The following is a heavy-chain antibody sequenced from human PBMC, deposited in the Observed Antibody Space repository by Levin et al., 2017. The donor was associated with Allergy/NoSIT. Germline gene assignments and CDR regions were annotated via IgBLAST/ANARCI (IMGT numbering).Heavy chain of an antibody. CDR3: TTYGSGRHSAGY. CDR1: GFTFSNAW. J-gene: IGHJ4*02. Sequence: RSGGSLRLSCVGSGFTFSNAWMSWVRQAPGKGLEWLGRIISKTNGGTIDYAAPVKGRFIISRDDSENTLYVQMNSLKIEDTGVYYCTTYGSGRHSAGYWGQGTLVTVSS. V-gene: IGHV3-15*01. D-gene: IGHD3-10*01. CDR2: IISKTNGGTI.